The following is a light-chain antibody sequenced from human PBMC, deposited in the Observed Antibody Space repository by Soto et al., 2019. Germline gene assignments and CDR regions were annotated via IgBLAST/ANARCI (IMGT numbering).Light chain of an antibody. V-gene: IGKV3-11*01. J-gene: IGKJ4*01. CDR2: EAS. CDR1: QSVSSY. CDR3: QQRSNWPLT. Sequence: EIVLTQSPATLSLSPGERATLSCRASQSVSSYLAWYQQQTGQAPRLLIYEASTRPTGIPARFSGSGSGTDFTLTISSLEPEDFAVYYCQQRSNWPLTFGGGTKVEI.